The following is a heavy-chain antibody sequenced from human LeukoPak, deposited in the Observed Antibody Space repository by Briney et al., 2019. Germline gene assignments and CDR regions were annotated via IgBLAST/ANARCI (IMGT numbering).Heavy chain of an antibody. CDR3: ARAGSSSGWYAFP. D-gene: IGHD6-19*01. V-gene: IGHV1-69*06. CDR2: IIPIFGTA. J-gene: IGHJ5*02. Sequence: SVKVSCKAPGGTFSSYAISWVRQAPGQGLEWMGGIIPIFGTANYAQKFQGRVTITADKSTSTAYMELSSLRSEDTAVYYCARAGSSSGWYAFPWGQGTLVTVSS. CDR1: GGTFSSYA.